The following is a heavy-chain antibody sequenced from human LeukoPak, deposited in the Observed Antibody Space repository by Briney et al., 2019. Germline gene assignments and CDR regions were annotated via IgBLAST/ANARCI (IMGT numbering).Heavy chain of an antibody. Sequence: GGSLRLSCTVSGFTVSSNSMSWVRQAPGKGLEWVSFIYSDNTHYSDSVKGRFTISRDNSKNTLYLQMNSLRAEDTAVYYCAKDRDGGSYIFDYWGQGTLVTVSS. CDR3: AKDRDGGSYIFDY. D-gene: IGHD1-26*01. V-gene: IGHV3-53*01. J-gene: IGHJ4*02. CDR1: GFTVSSNS. CDR2: IYSDNT.